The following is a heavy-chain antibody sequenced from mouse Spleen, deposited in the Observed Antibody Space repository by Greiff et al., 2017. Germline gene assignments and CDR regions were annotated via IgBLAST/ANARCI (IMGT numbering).Heavy chain of an antibody. CDR3: TRFRYGNYFYAMDY. Sequence: QVQLQQPGAELVRPGASVKLSCKASGYTFTSYWINWVKQRPGQGLEWIGNIYPSDSYTNYNQKFKDKATLTVDKSSSTAYMQLSSPTSEDSAVYYCTRFRYGNYFYAMDYWGQGTSVTVSS. D-gene: IGHD2-10*02. CDR2: IYPSDSYT. CDR1: GYTFTSYW. J-gene: IGHJ4*01. V-gene: IGHV1-69*02.